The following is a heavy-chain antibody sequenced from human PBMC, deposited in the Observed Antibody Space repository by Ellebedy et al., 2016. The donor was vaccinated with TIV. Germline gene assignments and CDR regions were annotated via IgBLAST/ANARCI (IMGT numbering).Heavy chain of an antibody. D-gene: IGHD6-25*01. V-gene: IGHV1-2*02. CDR2: INPENGDT. CDR3: AREATAAGPIKHFDY. Sequence: ASVKVSXXASGYTFSGHFLHWVRQAPGQGLEWMAWINPENGDTGYTQKVQGRVTVTRDTSITTAYMELTRLTSDDTAVYYCAREATAAGPIKHFDYWGQGTLVTVSS. J-gene: IGHJ4*02. CDR1: GYTFSGHF.